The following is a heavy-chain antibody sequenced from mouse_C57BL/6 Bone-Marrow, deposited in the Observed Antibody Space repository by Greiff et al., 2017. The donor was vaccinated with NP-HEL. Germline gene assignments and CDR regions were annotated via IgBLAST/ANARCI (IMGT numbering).Heavy chain of an antibody. D-gene: IGHD1-1*01. CDR3: ARSGKNYYGSSYVEYFDV. J-gene: IGHJ1*03. Sequence: VQLKQSGPELVKPGDSVKISCKASGYSFTGYFMNWVMQSHGKSLEWIGRINPYNGDTFYNQKFKGKATLTVDKSSSKAHMELRSLTSEDSAVYYCARSGKNYYGSSYVEYFDVWGTGTTVTVSS. CDR1: GYSFTGYF. CDR2: INPYNGDT. V-gene: IGHV1-20*01.